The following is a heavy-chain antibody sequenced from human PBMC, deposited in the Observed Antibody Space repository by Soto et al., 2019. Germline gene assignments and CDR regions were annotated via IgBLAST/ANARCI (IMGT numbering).Heavy chain of an antibody. CDR3: ASSIN. CDR1: GFPFSSYG. J-gene: IGHJ4*02. Sequence: QVQLVESGGGVVQPGRSLRLSCTASGFPFSSYGMHWVRQAPGKGLEWVAVIWFDGSNKDYADSVKGRFTISRDNSKNTLYLQMNIQRADDTAVYYCASSINWGRGTLVTVSS. CDR2: IWFDGSNK. V-gene: IGHV3-33*01.